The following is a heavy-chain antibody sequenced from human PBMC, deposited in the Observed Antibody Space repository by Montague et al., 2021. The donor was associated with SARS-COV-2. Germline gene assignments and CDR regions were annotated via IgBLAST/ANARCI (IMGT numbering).Heavy chain of an antibody. Sequence: SLRLSCAASGFTFDDYAMHWVRQAPGAGLEWVAGVDWSSGFFAYADSVRGRFTISRDNAKNSLYLQMNSLKVEDTALYYRAKAPWGSDWYYFDYWGQGTLVTVSS. CDR3: AKAPWGSDWYYFDY. V-gene: IGHV3-9*01. CDR1: GFTFDDYA. D-gene: IGHD3-9*01. J-gene: IGHJ4*02. CDR2: VDWSSGFF.